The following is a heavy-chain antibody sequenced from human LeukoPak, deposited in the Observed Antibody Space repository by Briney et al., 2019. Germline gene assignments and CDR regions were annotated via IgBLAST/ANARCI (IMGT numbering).Heavy chain of an antibody. V-gene: IGHV3-21*01. Sequence: PGGSLRLSCAASGFTFSSYSMTWVRQAPGKGLEWVSSISSSSSYIYYADSVKGRFTISRDNAKNSLYLQMNSLRAEDTAVYYCARDAGYSSSWPHAFDIWGQGTMVTVSS. CDR2: ISSSSSYI. CDR3: ARDAGYSSSWPHAFDI. J-gene: IGHJ3*02. D-gene: IGHD6-13*01. CDR1: GFTFSSYS.